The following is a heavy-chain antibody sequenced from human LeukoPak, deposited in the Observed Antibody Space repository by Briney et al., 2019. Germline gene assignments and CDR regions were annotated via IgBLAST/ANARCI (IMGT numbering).Heavy chain of an antibody. V-gene: IGHV3-23*01. D-gene: IGHD2-8*02. Sequence: PGGSLRLSCAASGFTFSTFAMIWVRQPPGKGLECVSSIFPSGGEILYADAVSGRFTISRDNSKSTLTLQMNSLRAEDTAIYYCATYRQVLLPFESWGQGTLVTVSS. CDR2: IFPSGGEI. CDR1: GFTFSTFA. J-gene: IGHJ4*02. CDR3: ATYRQVLLPFES.